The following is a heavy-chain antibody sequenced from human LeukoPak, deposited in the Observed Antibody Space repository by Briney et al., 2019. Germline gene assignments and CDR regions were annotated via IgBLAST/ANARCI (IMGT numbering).Heavy chain of an antibody. CDR1: GGSISSSSYY. CDR3: ARRTSGWPIDY. Sequence: PSETLSLTCTVSGGSISSSSYYWGWIRQPPGKGLECIGSIYYSGSTYYNPSLKSRVTISADTSKNQFSLKLSSVTAADTAVYYCARRTSGWPIDYWGQGTLATVSS. V-gene: IGHV4-39*01. J-gene: IGHJ4*02. CDR2: IYYSGST. D-gene: IGHD6-19*01.